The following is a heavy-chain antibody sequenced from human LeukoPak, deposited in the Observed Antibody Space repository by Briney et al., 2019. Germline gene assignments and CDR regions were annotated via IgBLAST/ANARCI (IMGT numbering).Heavy chain of an antibody. Sequence: GGSLRLSCAASGFSFSDSYMSWIRQAPGKGLEWVSDISSSSIIIYYADSVRGRFTISRDNARNSLFLQMSSLRPDDTAVYYCARGNYYDSGALESWGQGTPVTVSS. CDR1: GFSFSDSY. V-gene: IGHV3-11*01. CDR2: ISSSSIII. J-gene: IGHJ4*02. D-gene: IGHD3-22*01. CDR3: ARGNYYDSGALES.